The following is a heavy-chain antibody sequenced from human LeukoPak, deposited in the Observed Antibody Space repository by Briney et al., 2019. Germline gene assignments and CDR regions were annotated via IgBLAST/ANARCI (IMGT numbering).Heavy chain of an antibody. CDR1: GYTFTSSY. CDR3: ARDPGYDTSGYYYGYFDY. CDR2: INPSGGNT. J-gene: IGHJ4*02. D-gene: IGHD3-22*01. V-gene: IGHV1-46*01. Sequence: EASVKVSCKASGYTFTSSYMHWVRQAPGQGLEWMGIINPSGGNTTYAQKFQGRVTMTRDMSTSTVYMELSSLRSEDTAVYYCARDPGYDTSGYYYGYFDYWGLGTLVTVSS.